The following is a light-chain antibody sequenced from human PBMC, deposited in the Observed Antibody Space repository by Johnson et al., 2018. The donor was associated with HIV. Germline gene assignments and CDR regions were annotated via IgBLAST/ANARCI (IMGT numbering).Light chain of an antibody. V-gene: IGLV1-51*01. CDR1: RSNIGDNF. J-gene: IGLJ1*01. CDR3: GTWNLLLNLEYV. Sequence: QSVLTQPPSVSAAPGQKVTISCSGNRSNIGDNFVSWYQHLPGTAPKLLVYDNSKRPSGIPDRFSPTKSGTSATLGITGLQTGDEADYYFGTWNLLLNLEYVFGTCPKVPLL. CDR2: DNS.